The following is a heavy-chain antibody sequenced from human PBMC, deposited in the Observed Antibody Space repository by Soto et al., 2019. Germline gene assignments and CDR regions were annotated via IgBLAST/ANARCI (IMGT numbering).Heavy chain of an antibody. D-gene: IGHD3-16*01. CDR1: GCAFGSYS. Sequence: GGSLRLSSTAAGCAFGSYSMNWVRQAPGKGLEWVSSISSSSSYIYYADSVKGRFTISRDNAKNSLYLQMNSLRAEDTAVYYCARDFALSYDYVWGSYTKPPWGQGTLVTVSS. J-gene: IGHJ5*02. V-gene: IGHV3-21*01. CDR2: ISSSSSYI. CDR3: ARDFALSYDYVWGSYTKPP.